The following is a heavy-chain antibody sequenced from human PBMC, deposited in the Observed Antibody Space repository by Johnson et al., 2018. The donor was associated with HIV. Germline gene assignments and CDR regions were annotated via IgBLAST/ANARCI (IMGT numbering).Heavy chain of an antibody. CDR3: AKVAVATAAGGVGLNI. CDR2: ISGSGGST. Sequence: VQLVESGGGVVRPGGSLRLSCAASGFTVSSNYMSWVRQAPGKGLEWGSVISGSGGSTYYADSVKGRFTISRDNSKNTLYLQMNSLRAEDTAVYYCAKVAVATAAGGVGLNIWGPGTMVTVSS. J-gene: IGHJ3*02. CDR1: GFTVSSNY. V-gene: IGHV3-23*04. D-gene: IGHD6-13*01.